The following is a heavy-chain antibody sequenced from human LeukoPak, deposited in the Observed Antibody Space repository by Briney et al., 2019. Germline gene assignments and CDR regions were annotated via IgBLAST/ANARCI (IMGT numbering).Heavy chain of an antibody. CDR3: AKPIPGWNY. CDR1: GFTFSDYY. Sequence: GGSLRLSCAASGFTFSDYYMSWIRQAPGKGLEWVSVIYSGGSTYYADSVKGRFTISRDNSKNTLYLQMNSLRAEDTAVYYCAKPIPGWNYWGQGTLVTVSS. J-gene: IGHJ4*02. CDR2: IYSGGST. V-gene: IGHV3-53*01. D-gene: IGHD2-15*01.